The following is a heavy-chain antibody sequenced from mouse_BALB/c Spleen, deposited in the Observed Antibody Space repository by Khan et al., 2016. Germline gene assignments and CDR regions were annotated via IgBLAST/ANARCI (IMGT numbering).Heavy chain of an antibody. CDR1: GYAFTKYL. CDR3: ACGNYHFLFAMVY. D-gene: IGHD2-1*01. V-gene: IGHV1-54*01. Sequence: QVQLQQSGAELVRPGTSVKVSCKASGYAFTKYLIEWVKQRPGQGLEWIGVINPGSGGSNYNEKFKGKATLTADNSSTTAYMQLSSLTSDASAVYFGACGNYHFLFAMVYWGQGTSFTVSS. J-gene: IGHJ4*01. CDR2: INPGSGGS.